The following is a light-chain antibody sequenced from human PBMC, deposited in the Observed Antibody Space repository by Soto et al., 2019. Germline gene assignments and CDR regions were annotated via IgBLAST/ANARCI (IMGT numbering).Light chain of an antibody. CDR3: QSYDDSLSVHYV. CDR1: SSNIGSTYD. J-gene: IGLJ1*01. CDR2: GNT. V-gene: IGLV1-40*01. Sequence: QSVLTQPPSVSGAPGQRVTISCTGSSSNIGSTYDVQWYQQLPGTAPKLLIHGNTNRPSGVPDRFSGSKSGTSASLAITGLQADDEADYYCQSYDDSLSVHYVFGTGTKADRP.